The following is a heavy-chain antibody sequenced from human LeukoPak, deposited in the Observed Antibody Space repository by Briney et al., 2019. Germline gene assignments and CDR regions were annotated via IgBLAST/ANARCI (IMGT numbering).Heavy chain of an antibody. CDR1: GFTFSSYG. CDR2: ISYDGSNT. CDR3: AKDPRLYSGYALHDY. Sequence: GGSLRLSCAASGFTFSSYGMHWVRQAPGKGLEWVAVISYDGSNTYYADSVKGRFTISRDNSKNTLSLQMNSLRAEDTAVYYCAKDPRLYSGYALHDYWGQETLVTVSS. J-gene: IGHJ4*02. V-gene: IGHV3-30*18. D-gene: IGHD5-12*01.